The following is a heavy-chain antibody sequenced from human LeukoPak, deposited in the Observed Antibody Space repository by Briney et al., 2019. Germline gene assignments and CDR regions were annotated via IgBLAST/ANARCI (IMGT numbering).Heavy chain of an antibody. D-gene: IGHD6-13*01. CDR3: ARSSSSSWYSDDAFDI. J-gene: IGHJ3*02. Sequence: GGSLRLSCAASGFTFSSYAMSWVRQAPGKGLECVSGISAGGGSTYYADSVKGRFTISRDNAKNTLYLQMGSLRAEDMAVYYCARSSSSSWYSDDAFDIWGQGTMVTVSS. CDR2: ISAGGGST. V-gene: IGHV3-23*01. CDR1: GFTFSSYA.